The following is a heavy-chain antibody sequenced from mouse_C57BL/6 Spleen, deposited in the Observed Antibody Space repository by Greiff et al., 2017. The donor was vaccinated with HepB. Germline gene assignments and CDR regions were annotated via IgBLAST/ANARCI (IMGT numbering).Heavy chain of an antibody. D-gene: IGHD3-3*01. CDR2: INSDGGST. V-gene: IGHV5-2*01. CDR1: EYYFPSHD. CDR3: ARQGPGAWFAY. J-gene: IGHJ3*01. Sequence: EVMLVESGGGLVQPGESLKLSCESNEYYFPSHDMSWVRETPEKRLELVAAINSDGGSTYYPDTMARLFIMSRDNTKKTLYLQMSSLRSEDTALYYCARQGPGAWFAYWGQGTLVTVSA.